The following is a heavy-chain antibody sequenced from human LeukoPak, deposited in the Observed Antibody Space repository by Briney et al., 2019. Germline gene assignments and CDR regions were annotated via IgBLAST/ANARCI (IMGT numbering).Heavy chain of an antibody. V-gene: IGHV1-2*02. CDR3: ARAREYSSSRGLFDY. D-gene: IGHD6-6*01. CDR2: INPNSGGT. J-gene: IGHJ4*02. CDR1: GYTFTGYY. Sequence: ASVKVSCKASGYTFTGYYMHWVRQAPGQGLEWMGWINPNSGGTNYAQKFQGRVTMTRDTSISTAYMELSRPRSDDTAVYYCARAREYSSSRGLFDYWGQGTLVTVSS.